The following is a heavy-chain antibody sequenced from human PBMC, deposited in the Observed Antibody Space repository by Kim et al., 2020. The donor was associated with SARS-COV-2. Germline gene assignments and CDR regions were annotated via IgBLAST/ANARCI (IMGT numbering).Heavy chain of an antibody. CDR1: GFTFSDYY. CDR3: ARVGYDYVWGSDRDYYYYYGMDV. Sequence: GGSLRLSCAASGFTFSDYYMSWIRQAPGKGLEWVSYISSSYTNYADSVKGRFTISRDNAKNSLYLQMNSLRAEDTAVYYCARVGYDYVWGSDRDYYYYYGMDVWGQGTTVTVSS. D-gene: IGHD3-16*02. V-gene: IGHV3-11*05. CDR2: ISSSYT. J-gene: IGHJ6*02.